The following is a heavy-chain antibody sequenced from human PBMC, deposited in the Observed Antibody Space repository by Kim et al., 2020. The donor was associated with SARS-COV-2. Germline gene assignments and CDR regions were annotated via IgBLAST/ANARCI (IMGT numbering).Heavy chain of an antibody. CDR3: VKDQIYGDGQYGMDV. Sequence: GGSLRLSCAASGFTLSGYAMSWVRQAPGKGLEWVSLSVSDGSSTDYADSVKGRFTISRDNSKNTLYLQMSSLRAEDTAVYYCVKDQIYGDGQYGMDVWGQGTTVTVSS. D-gene: IGHD4-17*01. CDR2: SVSDGSST. V-gene: IGHV3-23*03. CDR1: GFTLSGYA. J-gene: IGHJ6*02.